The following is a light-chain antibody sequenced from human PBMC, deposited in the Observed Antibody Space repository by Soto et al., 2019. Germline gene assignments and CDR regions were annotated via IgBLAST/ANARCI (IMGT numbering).Light chain of an antibody. CDR2: KAT. CDR3: QHYNNRPKP. CDR1: QTISSW. J-gene: IGKJ1*01. V-gene: IGKV1-5*03. Sequence: TQSPATLSVSVGDRVTITCRASQTISSWLAWYQQKPGKAPRLLIYKATTRKSGVPSRFSGSGSGTEFTLTISSLQSEDFARYYCQHYNNRPKPFGQGTKVDIK.